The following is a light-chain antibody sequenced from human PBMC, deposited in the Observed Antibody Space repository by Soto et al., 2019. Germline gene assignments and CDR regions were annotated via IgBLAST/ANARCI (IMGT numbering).Light chain of an antibody. J-gene: IGKJ1*01. CDR2: DAS. V-gene: IGKV3-15*01. CDR3: QHYNNWPPWT. CDR1: QSISIN. Sequence: EIVMTQSPATLSVSPGERATLSCRASQSISINLAWYQQKPGQAPRLLVYDASTRATGIPARFSGSGSGTEFTLPISSLQSEDFAVYYCQHYNNWPPWTFGQGTKVEIK.